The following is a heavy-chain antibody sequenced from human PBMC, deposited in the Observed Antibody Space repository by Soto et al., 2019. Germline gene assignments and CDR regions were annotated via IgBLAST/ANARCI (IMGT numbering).Heavy chain of an antibody. J-gene: IGHJ5*02. Sequence: SETLSLTCIVSGGSISSSPYYWAWIRHPPGKALEWIGSVYYSGTSYRNPSLKSRATLSVDRSKNQFSLKLSSVTAADTAVYYCAHIRDYSNYGWFDPWGQGSLVTVSS. V-gene: IGHV4-39*01. CDR2: VYYSGTS. CDR1: GGSISSSPYY. D-gene: IGHD4-4*01. CDR3: AHIRDYSNYGWFDP.